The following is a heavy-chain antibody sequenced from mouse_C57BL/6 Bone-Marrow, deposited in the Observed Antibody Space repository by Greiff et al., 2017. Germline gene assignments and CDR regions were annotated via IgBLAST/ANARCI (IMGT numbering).Heavy chain of an antibody. CDR1: GYTFTSYG. CDR2: LYPRSGNT. Sequence: VKLMESGAELARPGASVKLSCKASGYTFTSYGISWVKQRTGQGLEWIGELYPRSGNTYYTEKFKGKATLTVDKSSSPAYMELRSLTSEDSAVYFCARGFAYYSYYRAWFAYWGQGTLVTVSA. J-gene: IGHJ3*01. V-gene: IGHV1-81*01. D-gene: IGHD2-12*01. CDR3: ARGFAYYSYYRAWFAY.